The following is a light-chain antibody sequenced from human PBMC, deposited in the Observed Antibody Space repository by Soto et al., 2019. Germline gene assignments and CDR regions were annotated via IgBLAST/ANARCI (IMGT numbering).Light chain of an antibody. CDR3: CSYAGSSNPLYV. Sequence: LAQPASVCGSPGQSITISCTGNSSYVGSYNLVSWYQQHPGKAPKLMIYEGSKRPSGVSNRFSGSKSGNTDSLTISGLQAEDEDDYYCCSYAGSSNPLYVFGTGTKVTVL. V-gene: IGLV2-23*01. CDR1: SSYVGSYNL. J-gene: IGLJ1*01. CDR2: EGS.